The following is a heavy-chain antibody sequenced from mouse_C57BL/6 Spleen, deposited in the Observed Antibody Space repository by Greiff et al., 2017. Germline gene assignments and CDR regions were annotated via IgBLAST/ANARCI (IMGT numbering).Heavy chain of an antibody. D-gene: IGHD2-3*01. Sequence: FQLQQPGAELVNPASSVTLSCKASVYTFTSYWMQWVKQRPGPGLALIGEIDPSARYTTYNQKFKGQATLPVDTSSSTAYMQLSSLTSEDSAVYYCARSDGYYGYWGQGTTLTVSS. J-gene: IGHJ2*01. CDR1: VYTFTSYW. CDR2: IDPSARYT. CDR3: ARSDGYYGY. V-gene: IGHV1-50*01.